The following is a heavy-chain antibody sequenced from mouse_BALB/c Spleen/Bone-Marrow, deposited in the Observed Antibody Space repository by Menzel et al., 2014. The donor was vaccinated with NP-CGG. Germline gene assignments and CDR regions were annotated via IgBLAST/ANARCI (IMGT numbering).Heavy chain of an antibody. J-gene: IGHJ4*01. CDR3: ARCLTGTSAMDY. V-gene: IGHV1-54*01. CDR2: INPGSDAT. D-gene: IGHD4-1*01. CDR1: GYAFTNYL. Sequence: VKLMESGAELVRPGTSMKVSCKASGYAFTNYLIEWVKQRPGQGLEWIGVINPGSDATDYSEKFKGKATLTADKSSSTAYMQLSSLTSDDSAVYFCARCLTGTSAMDYWGQGTSVTVSS.